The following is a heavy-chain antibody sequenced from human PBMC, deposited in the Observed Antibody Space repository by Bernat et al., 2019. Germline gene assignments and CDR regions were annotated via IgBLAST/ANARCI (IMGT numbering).Heavy chain of an antibody. D-gene: IGHD3-16*01. CDR3: ASAIGDSSICYYYGLDV. V-gene: IGHV1-3*01. CDR1: RYSFISYG. CDR2: IDPATGKT. Sequence: QVQLVQSASEVKNSGASVNISCKALRYSFISYGIHWLRQAPGQRLEWMGWIDPATGKTKFSQKFQGRVTITMYKSASTVYLGLSSLRSEDTALYYCASAIGDSSICYYYGLDVWGQGTTVTVSS. J-gene: IGHJ6*02.